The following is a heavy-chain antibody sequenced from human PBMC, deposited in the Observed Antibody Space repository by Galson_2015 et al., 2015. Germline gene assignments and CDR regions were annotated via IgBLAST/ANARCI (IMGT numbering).Heavy chain of an antibody. CDR3: ARDSGTAVGSSELGH. CDR1: GYTFTDYY. J-gene: IGHJ4*02. D-gene: IGHD3-10*01. V-gene: IGHV1-46*01. CDR2: IIPIGGSA. Sequence: SVKVSCKASGYTFTDYYLNWVRQAPGQGLEWMGIIIPIGGSAYYAQNFQDRVTMTRDKSTSTVYMELGGLMSEDTAVYYCARDSGTAVGSSELGHWGQGTLVTVSS.